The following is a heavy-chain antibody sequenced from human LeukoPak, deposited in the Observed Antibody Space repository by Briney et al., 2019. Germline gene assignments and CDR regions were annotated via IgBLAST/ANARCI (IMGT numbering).Heavy chain of an antibody. V-gene: IGHV3-30*04. Sequence: GGSLRLSCAASGFTFSSYAMHWVREAPGKGLEWVAVISYDGSNKYYADSVKGRFTISRDNSKNTLYLQMNSLRAEDTAVYYCATPRIPWGQGTLVTVSS. D-gene: IGHD2-15*01. CDR2: ISYDGSNK. CDR3: ATPRIP. J-gene: IGHJ5*02. CDR1: GFTFSSYA.